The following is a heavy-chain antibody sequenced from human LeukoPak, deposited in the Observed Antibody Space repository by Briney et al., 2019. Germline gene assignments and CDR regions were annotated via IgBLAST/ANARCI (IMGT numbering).Heavy chain of an antibody. V-gene: IGHV3-20*04. CDR1: GFTFEDYG. J-gene: IGHJ6*02. D-gene: IGHD1-26*01. CDR2: INWNGGTT. CDR3: ARGASVGGTTGYYYYGMDV. Sequence: GGSLRLSCAASGFTFEDYGMSWVRRAPGKGLEWVSGINWNGGTTGYADSVKGRFTISRDNAKNSLYLQMNSLRAEDTALYYCARGASVGGTTGYYYYGMDVWGQGTTVTVSS.